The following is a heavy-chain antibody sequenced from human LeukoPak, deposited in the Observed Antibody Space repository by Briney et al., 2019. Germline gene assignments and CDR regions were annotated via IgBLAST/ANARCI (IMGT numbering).Heavy chain of an antibody. CDR1: GFTFSSYA. V-gene: IGHV3-30*18. CDR2: ISYNGINK. J-gene: IGHJ4*02. CDR3: AKGTYLDD. Sequence: GGSLRLSCAASGFTFSSYAMSWVRQAPGKGLEWVAVISYNGINKYYADSVKGRFTISRDNSKNTLYLQMNSLRAEDTAVYYCAKGTYLDDWAQGTLVTVSS.